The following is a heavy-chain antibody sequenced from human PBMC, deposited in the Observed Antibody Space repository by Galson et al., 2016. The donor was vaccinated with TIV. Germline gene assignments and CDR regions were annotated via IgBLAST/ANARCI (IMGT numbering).Heavy chain of an antibody. CDR2: IYSDGNA. V-gene: IGHV3-53*05. Sequence: SLRLSCAASGFTVSSDYVSWVRQAPGKVLEWVSVIYSDGNAYYADSVKGRFTISGDNSQSTLYLQMNSLRGDDTAVYYCARETVWGQGTTVTVSS. J-gene: IGHJ6*02. CDR3: ARETV. CDR1: GFTVSSDY.